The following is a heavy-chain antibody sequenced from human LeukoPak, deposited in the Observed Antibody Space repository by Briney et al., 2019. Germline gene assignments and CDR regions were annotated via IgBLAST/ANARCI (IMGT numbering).Heavy chain of an antibody. CDR2: IIPIFGTA. J-gene: IGHJ4*02. Sequence: SVKVSCKASGGTFSSYAISWVRQAPGQGLEWMGGIIPIFGTANYAQKFQGRVTITRDTSANTAYMELSSLRSEDTAVYYCARGKDYGLFDYWGQGTLVTVSS. D-gene: IGHD3-16*01. V-gene: IGHV1-69*05. CDR3: ARGKDYGLFDY. CDR1: GGTFSSYA.